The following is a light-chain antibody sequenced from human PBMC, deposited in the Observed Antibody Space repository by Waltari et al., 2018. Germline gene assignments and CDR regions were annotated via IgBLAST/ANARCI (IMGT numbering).Light chain of an antibody. J-gene: IGLJ2*01. Sequence: QSALTQPASVSGSPGQSITISCSGTSSDIGSYNLVSWYQQHPGKSPNLLIYDVTERPAGGSDRFSGSKSGNAASLTISGLQADDEADYYCSSYAGTSTSVLLGGGTKLTVL. CDR1: SSDIGSYNL. CDR3: SSYAGTSTSVL. CDR2: DVT. V-gene: IGLV2-23*02.